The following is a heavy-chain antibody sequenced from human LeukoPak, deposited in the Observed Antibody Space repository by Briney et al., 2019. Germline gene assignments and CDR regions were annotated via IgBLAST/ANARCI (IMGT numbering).Heavy chain of an antibody. CDR1: GFTFSNYP. CDR2: ISYDGSNK. CDR3: ARDIAPYIKGGIAAAGTYPLGY. D-gene: IGHD6-13*01. V-gene: IGHV3-30-3*01. Sequence: GGSLRLSCAASGFTFSNYPMSWVRQAPGKGLEWVAVISYDGSNKYYADSVKGRFTISRDNSKNTLYLQMNSLRAEDTAVYYCARDIAPYIKGGIAAAGTYPLGYWGQGTLVTVSS. J-gene: IGHJ4*02.